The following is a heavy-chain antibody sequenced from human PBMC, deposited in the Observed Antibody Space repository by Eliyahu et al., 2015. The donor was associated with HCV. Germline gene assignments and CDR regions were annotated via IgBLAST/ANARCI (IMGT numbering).Heavy chain of an antibody. V-gene: IGHV3-7*01. J-gene: IGHJ4*02. CDR2: IKQDGSEK. D-gene: IGHD3-10*01. Sequence: EVQLVESGGGLVQPGGSLRLSCAASGFTFNDXWMSWVRQAPGKGLEWVANIKQDGSEKYYVDSVKGRFTISRDNAKNSLYLQMNGLRADDTAVYYCARGGFTTYAYWGQGALVTVSS. CDR1: GFTFNDXW. CDR3: ARGGFTTYAY.